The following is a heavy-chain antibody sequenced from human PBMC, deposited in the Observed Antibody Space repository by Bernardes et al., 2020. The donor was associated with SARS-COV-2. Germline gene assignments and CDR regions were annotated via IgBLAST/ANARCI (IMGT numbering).Heavy chain of an antibody. CDR3: AKDRMLLWFGELLYLDY. J-gene: IGHJ4*02. CDR1: GGSISSGSYY. D-gene: IGHD3-10*01. CDR2: IYTSAST. Sequence: SETLSLTCTVSGGSISSGSYYWSWIRQPAGKGLDWIGRIYTSASTYYNPSLKSRVTISVDTSKNQFSLKLSSVTAADTAVYYCAKDRMLLWFGELLYLDYWGQGTLVTVSS. V-gene: IGHV4-61*02.